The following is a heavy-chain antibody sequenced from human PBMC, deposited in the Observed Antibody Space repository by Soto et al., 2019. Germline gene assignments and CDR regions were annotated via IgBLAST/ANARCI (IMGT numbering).Heavy chain of an antibody. CDR2: IIPILGIA. V-gene: IGHV1-69*02. CDR1: GGTFSSYT. CDR3: ARMRDYYGSGSYDY. D-gene: IGHD3-10*01. J-gene: IGHJ4*02. Sequence: SVKVSCKASGGTFSSYTISWVRQAPGQGLEWMGRIIPILGIANYAQRFQGRVTITADKSTSTAYMELSSLRSEDTAVYYCARMRDYYGSGSYDYWGQGTLVTVSS.